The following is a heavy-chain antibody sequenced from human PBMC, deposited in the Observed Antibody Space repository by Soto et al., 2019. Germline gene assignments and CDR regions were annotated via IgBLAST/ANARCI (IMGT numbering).Heavy chain of an antibody. D-gene: IGHD4-17*01. Sequence: QVQLVPSGAEVKKPGASVTVSCKASGYTFTSYDLNWVRQATGQGLEYLGWMNPNSGNTGYVQKFQGRVTMTWDSSITTAYMELSILRSEDTAVYFCARGVKYGAYSCWFDPWGQGTLVTVSS. J-gene: IGHJ5*02. CDR3: ARGVKYGAYSCWFDP. V-gene: IGHV1-8*01. CDR1: GYTFTSYD. CDR2: MNPNSGNT.